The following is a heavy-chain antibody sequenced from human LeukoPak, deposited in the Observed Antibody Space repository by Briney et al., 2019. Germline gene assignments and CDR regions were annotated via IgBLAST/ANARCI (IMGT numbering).Heavy chain of an antibody. Sequence: SETLSLTCTVSGGSIGSSSYYWGWIRQPPGEGLEWIGTIYYSGSTYYNPSLKSRVTMSVDTSKNQFSLKLSSVTAADTALYYCPRGLVVAGQYWYFDLWGRGTLVTVSS. CDR3: PRGLVVAGQYWYFDL. CDR1: GGSIGSSSYY. D-gene: IGHD6-19*01. J-gene: IGHJ2*01. CDR2: IYYSGST. V-gene: IGHV4-39*01.